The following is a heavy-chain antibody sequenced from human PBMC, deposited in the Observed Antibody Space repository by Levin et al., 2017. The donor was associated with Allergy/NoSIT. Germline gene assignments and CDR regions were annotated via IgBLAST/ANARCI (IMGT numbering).Heavy chain of an antibody. D-gene: IGHD3-3*01. Sequence: SQTLSLPCPVSGGSISSSSYYWGWIRQPPGKGLEWIGSIYYSGSTYYNPSLKSRVTISVDTSKNQFSLKLSSVTAADTAVYYCARQSDFWSGSADFDYWGQGTLVTVSS. CDR1: GGSISSSSYY. J-gene: IGHJ4*02. V-gene: IGHV4-39*01. CDR3: ARQSDFWSGSADFDY. CDR2: IYYSGST.